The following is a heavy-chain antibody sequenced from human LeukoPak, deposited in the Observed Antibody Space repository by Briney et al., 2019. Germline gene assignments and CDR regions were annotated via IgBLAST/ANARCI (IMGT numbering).Heavy chain of an antibody. V-gene: IGHV3-7*01. CDR2: INEGGSEK. J-gene: IGHJ4*02. CDR1: GFTFSVYW. Sequence: GGSLRLSCAASGFTFSVYWMSWVRQAPGKALEWVANINEGGSEKYYVDSVEGRFTISRDNAKNLLYLQMNSLRAEDTALYYCARAASTGTVDYWGQGTLVTVSS. CDR3: ARAASTGTVDY. D-gene: IGHD6-13*01.